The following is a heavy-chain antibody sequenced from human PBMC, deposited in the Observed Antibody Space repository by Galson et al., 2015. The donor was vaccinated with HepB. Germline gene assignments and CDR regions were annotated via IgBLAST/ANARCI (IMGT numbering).Heavy chain of an antibody. V-gene: IGHV3-21*01. CDR2: ISSSSSYI. J-gene: IGHJ4*02. CDR3: ARVAEMATVAYFDY. CDR1: GFSFSSYS. D-gene: IGHD5-24*01. Sequence: SLRLSCAASGFSFSSYSMSWVRQAPGKGLEWVSSISSSSSYIYYTDPVRGRFTISRDNAKNSLYLQMNSLRAEDTAVYYCARVAEMATVAYFDYWGQGTLVTVSS.